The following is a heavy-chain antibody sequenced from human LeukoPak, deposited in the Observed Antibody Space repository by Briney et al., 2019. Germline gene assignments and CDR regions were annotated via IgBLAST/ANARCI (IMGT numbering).Heavy chain of an antibody. D-gene: IGHD3-10*01. CDR2: IYYSGST. V-gene: IGHV4-59*08. J-gene: IGHJ4*02. CDR1: GGSISSYY. CDR3: ARSTYYYGSGSYQPFDY. Sequence: SETLSLTCTVSGGSISSYYWSWIRQPPGKGLEWIGYIYYSGSTNYNPSLKSRVTISVDTSKNQFSLKLRFVTAADTAVYYCARSTYYYGSGSYQPFDYWGQGTLVTVSS.